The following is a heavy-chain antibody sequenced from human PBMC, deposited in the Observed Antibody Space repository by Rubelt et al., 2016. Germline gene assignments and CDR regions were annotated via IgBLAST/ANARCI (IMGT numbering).Heavy chain of an antibody. CDR2: ISAYNDNT. CDR1: GYTFTTYG. Sequence: QVQLVQSGAEVKEPGASVRVSCKASGYTFTTYGIGWVRQAPGQGLEWMGWISAYNDNTNYAQKFQGRVTMTTDTTTNTVYMEGSSRTCDETAVYYCVRDQVGSTPDYWGQGTLVIVSS. D-gene: IGHD5/OR15-5a*01. V-gene: IGHV1-18*01. J-gene: IGHJ4*02. CDR3: VRDQVGSTPDY.